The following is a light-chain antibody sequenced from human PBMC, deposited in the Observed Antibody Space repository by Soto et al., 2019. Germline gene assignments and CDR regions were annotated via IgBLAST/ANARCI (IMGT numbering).Light chain of an antibody. CDR3: QQYYSYPLT. V-gene: IGKV1-8*01. CDR1: QGISSY. J-gene: IGKJ4*01. CDR2: AAS. Sequence: AIRMTQSPSSFSASTGDRVTITCRASQGISSYLAWYQQKPGKAPKLLIYAASTLQSGVPSRFSGSGSGTDFTLTISCLQSEDFATYYWQQYYSYPLTFGGGTNVEIK.